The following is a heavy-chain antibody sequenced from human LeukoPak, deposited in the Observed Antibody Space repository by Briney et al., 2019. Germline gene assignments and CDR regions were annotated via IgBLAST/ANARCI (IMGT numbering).Heavy chain of an antibody. CDR1: GYTFTGYY. CDR2: INPNSGGT. Sequence: ASVKVSCKASGYTFTGYYMHWVRQAPGQGLEWMGWINPNSGGTNYAQKFQGRVTMTRDTSISTAYMELSRLRSDDTAVYYCARDSSQVGATVHAGGYDYWGQGTLVTVSS. CDR3: ARDSSQVGATVHAGGYDY. J-gene: IGHJ4*02. D-gene: IGHD1-26*01. V-gene: IGHV1-2*02.